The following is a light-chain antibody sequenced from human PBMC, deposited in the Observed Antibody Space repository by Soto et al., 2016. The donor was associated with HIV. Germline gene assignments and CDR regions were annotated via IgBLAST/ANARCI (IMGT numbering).Light chain of an antibody. Sequence: DIQMTQSPSSLSLSIGDTVSITCRASQSINTYLNWYQQKPGRAPKLLISDASSLQSGVPLRFSGRGSGTDFTLTISSLQHEDLATYYCQRSSRTPRTFGQGTKVEI. CDR2: DAS. CDR3: QRSSRTPRT. J-gene: IGKJ1*01. CDR1: QSINTY. V-gene: IGKV1-39*01.